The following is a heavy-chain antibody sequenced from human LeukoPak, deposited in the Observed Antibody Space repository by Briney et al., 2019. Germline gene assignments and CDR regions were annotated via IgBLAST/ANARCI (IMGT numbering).Heavy chain of an antibody. CDR3: ARDQRSGVVYGFDP. D-gene: IGHD5/OR15-5a*01. V-gene: IGHV3-11*01. CDR2: ISSSGSTI. J-gene: IGHJ5*02. Sequence: GGSLRLSCAASGFTFSDYYMSWIRQAPGKGLEWVSYISSSGSTIYYADSVKGRFTISRDNAKNSLYLQMNSLRAEDTAVYYCARDQRSGVVYGFDPWGQGTLVTVSS. CDR1: GFTFSDYY.